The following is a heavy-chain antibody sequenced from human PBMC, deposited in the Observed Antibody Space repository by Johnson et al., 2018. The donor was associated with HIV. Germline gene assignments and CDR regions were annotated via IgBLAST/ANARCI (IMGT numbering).Heavy chain of an antibody. D-gene: IGHD6-6*01. J-gene: IGHJ3*02. CDR3: ARGGGYSIAAPSDAFDI. V-gene: IGHV3-15*01. Sequence: VQLVESGGGLVKPGGSLRVSCAASGFAFSNAWMNWVRQAPGKWLEWVGRIKSETDGGTPDYPAYVKGRFTISRDNSKNTLYLQMNSLRAEDTAVYYCARGGGYSIAAPSDAFDIWGQGTMVTVSS. CDR1: GFAFSNAW. CDR2: IKSETDGGTP.